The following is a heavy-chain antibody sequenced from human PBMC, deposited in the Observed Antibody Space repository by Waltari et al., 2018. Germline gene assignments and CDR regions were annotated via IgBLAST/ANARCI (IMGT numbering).Heavy chain of an antibody. V-gene: IGHV4-30-2*01. CDR2: IYHSGST. CDR3: ASLLNGGSMDV. Sequence: QLQLQESGSGLVKPSQTLSLTCAVSGGSISSGGYSWSWIRQPPGKGLEWIGYIYHSGSTYYNPSLKSRVTISVDGSKNQFSLKLSSVTAADTAVYYCASLLNGGSMDVWGKGTTVTISS. D-gene: IGHD3-10*01. J-gene: IGHJ6*03. CDR1: GGSISSGGYS.